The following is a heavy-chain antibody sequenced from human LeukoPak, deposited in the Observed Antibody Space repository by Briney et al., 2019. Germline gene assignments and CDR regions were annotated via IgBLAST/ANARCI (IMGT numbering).Heavy chain of an antibody. CDR3: ARDGPPYSSSWYNWFDP. Sequence: ASVKVSCKASGYTFTGYYMHWMRQAPGQGLEWMGWINPNSGGTNYAQKLQGRVTMTTDTSTSTAYMELRSLRSDDTAVYYCARDGPPYSSSWYNWFDPWGQGTLVTVSS. CDR2: INPNSGGT. CDR1: GYTFTGYY. D-gene: IGHD6-13*01. V-gene: IGHV1-2*02. J-gene: IGHJ5*02.